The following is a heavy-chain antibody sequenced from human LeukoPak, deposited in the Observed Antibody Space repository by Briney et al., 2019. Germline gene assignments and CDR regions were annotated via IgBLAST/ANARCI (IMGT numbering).Heavy chain of an antibody. CDR3: ASYRKGAPQLVK. CDR1: GFTFSSYS. V-gene: IGHV3-21*01. Sequence: GGSLRLSCAASGFTFSSYSMNWVRQAPGKGLEWVSSISSSSSYIYYADSVKGRFTISRDNAKNSLYLQMNSLRAEDTAVYYCASYRKGAPQLVKWGQGALVTVSS. CDR2: ISSSSSYI. J-gene: IGHJ4*02. D-gene: IGHD6-6*01.